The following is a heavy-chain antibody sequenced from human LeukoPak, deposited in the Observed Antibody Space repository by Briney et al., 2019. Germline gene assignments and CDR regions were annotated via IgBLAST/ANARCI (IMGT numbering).Heavy chain of an antibody. CDR2: IGGSGTRT. J-gene: IGHJ4*02. V-gene: IGHV3-23*01. CDR1: GFTFSNYE. Sequence: PGGSLRLSCAASGFTFSNYEMNWVRQAPGKGLEWVSGIGGSGTRTYYADSVKGRFTISRDNSKNTLYLQMNSLRDEDTAVYYCAKDSHWILFDDWGQGTLVTVSS. CDR3: AKDSHWILFDD. D-gene: IGHD2-2*03.